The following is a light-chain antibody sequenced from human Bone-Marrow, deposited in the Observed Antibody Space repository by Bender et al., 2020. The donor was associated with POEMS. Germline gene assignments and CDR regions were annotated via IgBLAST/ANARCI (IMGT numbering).Light chain of an antibody. CDR3: QSYDNSLGGWV. V-gene: IGLV2-14*01. Sequence: QSALTQPASVSGSPGQSIAISCTGTTSDVGGYNYVSWYQKNPGKAPKVIIYDITNRPSGVSSRFSGSKSGNTASLTVSGLQAEDEGDYYCQSYDNSLGGWVFGGGTKLTVL. CDR1: TSDVGGYNY. J-gene: IGLJ3*02. CDR2: DIT.